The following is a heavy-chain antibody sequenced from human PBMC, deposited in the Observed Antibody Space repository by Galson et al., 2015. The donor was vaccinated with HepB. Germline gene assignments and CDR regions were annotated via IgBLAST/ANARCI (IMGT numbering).Heavy chain of an antibody. Sequence: SLRLSCADSGFTFSTYAMSWVRQAPGKGLELVSSISGSGGSTYSANSVKGRFSISRDNSKNTLYLQMNSLTVEDTALYYCAKGTGGRFDYWGQGTLVTVSS. V-gene: IGHV3-23*01. D-gene: IGHD1/OR15-1a*01. J-gene: IGHJ4*02. CDR3: AKGTGGRFDY. CDR1: GFTFSTYA. CDR2: ISGSGGST.